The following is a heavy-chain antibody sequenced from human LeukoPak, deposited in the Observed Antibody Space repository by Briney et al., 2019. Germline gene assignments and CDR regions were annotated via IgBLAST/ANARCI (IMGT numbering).Heavy chain of an antibody. CDR1: GGTFSSYA. Sequence: ASVKVSCKASGGTFSSYAISWVRQAPGQGLEWMGRIIPILGIANYAQKFQGRVTITADKSTSTAYMELSSLRSEDTAVYYCARRPGIFGVVYDYYYYMDVWGKGTTVTVSS. V-gene: IGHV1-69*04. CDR3: ARRPGIFGVVYDYYYYMDV. D-gene: IGHD3-3*01. J-gene: IGHJ6*03. CDR2: IIPILGIA.